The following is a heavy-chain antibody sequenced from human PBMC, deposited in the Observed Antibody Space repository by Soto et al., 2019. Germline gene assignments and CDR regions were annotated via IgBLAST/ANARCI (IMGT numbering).Heavy chain of an antibody. CDR1: GFTVSTKY. V-gene: IGHV3-66*01. CDR3: ARDPWAPDY. CDR2: IYSGGST. J-gene: IGHJ4*02. Sequence: GGSLRLSCAASGFTVSTKYMSWVRQAPGKGLEWVSVIYSGGSTFYADSVRGRFTISRDNSKNTVNLQMNSLRAEDTAVYYRARDPWAPDYWGQGTLVTVSS. D-gene: IGHD3-16*01.